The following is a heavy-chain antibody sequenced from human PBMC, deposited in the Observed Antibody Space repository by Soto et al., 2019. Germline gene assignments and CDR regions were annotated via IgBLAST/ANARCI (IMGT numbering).Heavy chain of an antibody. V-gene: IGHV1-69*01. J-gene: IGHJ5*02. CDR3: ARGVGSSSWYTGDWFDP. D-gene: IGHD6-13*01. Sequence: QVQLVQSGAEVKKPGSSVKVSCKASGGTFSSYAISWVRQAPGQGLEWMGGIIPIFGTANYAQKFQGRVTITADESTSTAYMELSSMRSEDTAVYYCARGVGSSSWYTGDWFDPWGQGTLVTVSS. CDR2: IIPIFGTA. CDR1: GGTFSSYA.